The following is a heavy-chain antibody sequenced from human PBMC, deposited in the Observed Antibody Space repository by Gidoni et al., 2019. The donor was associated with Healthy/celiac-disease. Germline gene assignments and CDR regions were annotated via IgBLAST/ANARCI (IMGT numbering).Heavy chain of an antibody. CDR1: GFTFSSHS. Sequence: EVQLVQSGGGLATLGGSLRLSCAASGFTFSSHSKNWVRQAPGKGLEWVSSISSSSSYINYADSVKGRFTISRDNAKSSLYLQMDSLRAEDTAVYYCARDPIVVVVAAAHNWFDPWGQGTLVTVSS. CDR2: ISSSSSYI. V-gene: IGHV3-21*01. CDR3: ARDPIVVVVAAAHNWFDP. J-gene: IGHJ5*02. D-gene: IGHD2-15*01.